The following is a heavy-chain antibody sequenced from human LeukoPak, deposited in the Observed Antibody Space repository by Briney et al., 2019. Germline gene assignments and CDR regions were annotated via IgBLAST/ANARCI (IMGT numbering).Heavy chain of an antibody. V-gene: IGHV3-21*01. D-gene: IGHD6-19*01. CDR3: ARGPAYSSTHAFDI. CDR2: ISGSSSYI. Sequence: PGGSLRLSCAASGFTFSSYSMNWVRQAPGKGLEWVSSISGSSSYIYYADSVKGRFTISRDNAKNSLYLQMNSLRAEDTAVYYCARGPAYSSTHAFDIWGQGTMVTVSS. CDR1: GFTFSSYS. J-gene: IGHJ3*02.